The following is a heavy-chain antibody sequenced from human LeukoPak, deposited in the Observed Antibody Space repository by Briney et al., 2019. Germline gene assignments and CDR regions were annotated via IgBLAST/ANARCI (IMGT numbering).Heavy chain of an antibody. CDR2: IRYDGSNK. J-gene: IGHJ4*02. CDR1: GFTFSSYG. CDR3: AKDHPYYFDY. V-gene: IGHV3-30*02. Sequence: PGGSLRLTCAESGFTFSSYGMHWVRQAPGKGLEWVAFIRYDGSNKYYADSVKGRYTISRDNSKNTLYLQMNSLRAEDTAVYYCAKDHPYYFDYWGQGTLVTVSS.